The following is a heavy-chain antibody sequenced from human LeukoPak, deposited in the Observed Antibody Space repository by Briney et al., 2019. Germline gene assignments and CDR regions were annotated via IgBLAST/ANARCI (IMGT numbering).Heavy chain of an antibody. J-gene: IGHJ5*02. Sequence: PSETLSLTCAVYGGSFSGYYWSWIRQPPGKGLEWIGEINHSGSTNYNPSLKSRVTISVDTSKNQFSLKLSSVTAADTAAYYCARQGSEGFDPWGQGTLVTVSS. V-gene: IGHV4-34*01. CDR2: INHSGST. CDR3: ARQGSEGFDP. CDR1: GGSFSGYY.